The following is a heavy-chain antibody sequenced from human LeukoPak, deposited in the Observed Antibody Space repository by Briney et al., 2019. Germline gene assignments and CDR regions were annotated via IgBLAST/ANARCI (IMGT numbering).Heavy chain of an antibody. Sequence: ASVKVSCKASGYTFTGYYMHWVRQAPGQGLEWMGWINPNSGGTNYAQKFQGRVTMTRDTSISTAYMELSRLRSDDTAVYYCARDPTYYYGLGSYFDYWGQGTLVTVSS. CDR2: INPNSGGT. V-gene: IGHV1-2*02. CDR3: ARDPTYYYGLGSYFDY. D-gene: IGHD3-10*01. CDR1: GYTFTGYY. J-gene: IGHJ4*02.